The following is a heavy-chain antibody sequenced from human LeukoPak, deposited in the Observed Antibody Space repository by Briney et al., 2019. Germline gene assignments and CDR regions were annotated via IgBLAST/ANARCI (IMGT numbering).Heavy chain of an antibody. CDR3: ARAERLAYSSSSGPFDY. CDR2: IYYSGST. Sequence: EPSETLSLTCTVSGVSISSGGYYWSWIRQHPGKGLEWIGYIYYSGSTYYNPSLKSRVTISVDTSKNQFSLKLSSVTAADTAVYYCARAERLAYSSSSGPFDYWGQGTLVTVSS. J-gene: IGHJ4*02. CDR1: GVSISSGGYY. D-gene: IGHD6-6*01. V-gene: IGHV4-31*03.